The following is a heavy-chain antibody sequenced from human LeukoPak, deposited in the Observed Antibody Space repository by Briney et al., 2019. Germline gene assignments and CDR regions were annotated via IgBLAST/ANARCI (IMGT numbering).Heavy chain of an antibody. CDR2: IYPGDSNT. CDR1: GYRFTNYW. V-gene: IGHV5-51*01. D-gene: IGHD4-23*01. Sequence: GESLKISCKGSGYRFTNYWIGWVRQMPGKGLEWMAIIYPGDSNTRYSPSFQGQVTISADKSINTAYVQWSSLKASDTAMYYCARRVVNNRNWYFNLWGRGTLVTVSS. CDR3: ARRVVNNRNWYFNL. J-gene: IGHJ2*01.